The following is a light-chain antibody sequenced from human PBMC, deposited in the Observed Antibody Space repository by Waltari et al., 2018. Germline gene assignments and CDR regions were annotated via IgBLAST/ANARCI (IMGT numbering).Light chain of an antibody. CDR1: EGITSW. CDR2: RVS. CDR3: QQYHSPPYS. V-gene: IGKV1D-16*01. J-gene: IGKJ2*03. Sequence: DIQVTQSPSSLSASVGDTVTITCQASEGITSWLAWYQQIPGRAPKSLIYRVSTLESGVPSRFRGSGSGTDFTLTITSLHPEDFATYYCQQYHSPPYSFGQGTKVEIK.